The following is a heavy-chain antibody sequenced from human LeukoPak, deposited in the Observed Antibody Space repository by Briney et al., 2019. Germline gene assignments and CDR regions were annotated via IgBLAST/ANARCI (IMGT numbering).Heavy chain of an antibody. CDR1: DGSISSSSYY. CDR2: IYYSGST. Sequence: SETLSLTCTVSDGSISSSSYYWGWIRQPPGKGLEWIGTIYYSGSTYYNPSLKSRVTISVDTSKNQFYLKLSTVTAADTAVYYCARGESYDILTGPYYYYMDVWGKGTTVTISS. V-gene: IGHV4-39*07. J-gene: IGHJ6*03. D-gene: IGHD3-9*01. CDR3: ARGESYDILTGPYYYYMDV.